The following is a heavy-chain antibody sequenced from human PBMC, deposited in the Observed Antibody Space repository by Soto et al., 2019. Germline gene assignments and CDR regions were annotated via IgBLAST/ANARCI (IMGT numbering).Heavy chain of an antibody. J-gene: IGHJ6*04. CDR1: GFTFSPYA. D-gene: IGHD3-16*01. V-gene: IGHV3-23*01. CDR3: AKGLRRLLRTQYYYGLDV. CDR2: ISGSGGNT. Sequence: GSLRFSCAASGFTFSPYAMTWVRQAPGKGLEWVSSISGSGGNTNYADSVKGRFTVSRGNSKRTLSLQMNSLKEEDTAIYYCAKGLRRLLRTQYYYGLDVPGRGTMVTV.